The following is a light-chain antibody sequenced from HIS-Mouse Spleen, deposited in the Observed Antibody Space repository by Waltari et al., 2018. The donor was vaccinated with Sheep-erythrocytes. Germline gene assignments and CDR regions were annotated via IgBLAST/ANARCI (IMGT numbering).Light chain of an antibody. CDR3: CSYAGSSTPWV. CDR1: RSDVGRYNL. CDR2: EGR. V-gene: IGLV2-23*01. Sequence: QSALTQPASVSGSPGQSITISRTGTRSDVGRYNLVSWYQQHPGKAPKLMIYEGRKRPSGVSNRFSGSKSGNTASLTISGLQAEDEADYYCCSYAGSSTPWVFGGGTKLTVL. J-gene: IGLJ3*02.